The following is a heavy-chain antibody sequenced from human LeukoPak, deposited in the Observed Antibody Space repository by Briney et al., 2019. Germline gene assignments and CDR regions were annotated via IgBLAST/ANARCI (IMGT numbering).Heavy chain of an antibody. D-gene: IGHD1-26*01. J-gene: IGHJ4*02. CDR1: GFTFSDYY. Sequence: PGGSLRLSCAASGFTFSDYYMSWIRQAPGKGLEWVSYISSSGSTIYYADSVKGRFTISRDNAKKSLYLQMNSLRAEDTAVYYCAKERKGGNLWELNFSYYFDYWGQGSPVTVSS. V-gene: IGHV3-11*04. CDR3: AKERKGGNLWELNFSYYFDY. CDR2: ISSSGSTI.